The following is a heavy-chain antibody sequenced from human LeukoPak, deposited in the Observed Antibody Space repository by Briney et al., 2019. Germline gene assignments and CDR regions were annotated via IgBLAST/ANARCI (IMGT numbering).Heavy chain of an antibody. J-gene: IGHJ4*02. D-gene: IGHD1-26*01. CDR1: GFTFSSYS. CDR3: ASLTEKPNRRYYVGAADY. Sequence: PGGSPRLSCAASGFTFSSYSMNWVRQAPGKGLEWVSYISSSSSTIYYADSVKGRFTISRDNAKNSLYLQMNSLRAEDTAVYYCASLTEKPNRRYYVGAADYWGQGTLVTVSS. CDR2: ISSSSSTI. V-gene: IGHV3-48*01.